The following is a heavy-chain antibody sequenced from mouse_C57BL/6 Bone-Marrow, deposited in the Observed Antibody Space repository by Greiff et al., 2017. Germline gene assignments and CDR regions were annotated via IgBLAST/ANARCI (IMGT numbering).Heavy chain of an antibody. CDR2: IDPSDSYT. J-gene: IGHJ4*01. Sequence: QVQLQQPGAELVMPGASVKLSCKASGYTFTSYWMHWVKQRPGQGLEWIGEIDPSDSYTNYNQKFKGKSTLTVDKSSSTAYMQLSSLTSEDSAVYYCARSSGSSPPYAMDYWGQGTSVTVSS. CDR1: GYTFTSYW. V-gene: IGHV1-69*01. D-gene: IGHD1-1*01. CDR3: ARSSGSSPPYAMDY.